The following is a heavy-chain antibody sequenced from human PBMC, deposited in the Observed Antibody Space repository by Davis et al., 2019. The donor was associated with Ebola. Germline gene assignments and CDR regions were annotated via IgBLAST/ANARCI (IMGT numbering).Heavy chain of an antibody. V-gene: IGHV3-64*01. CDR3: ARAGGAGDY. J-gene: IGHJ4*02. Sequence: PGGSLRLSCAASGFTFSSYAMHWVRQAPGKGLEYVSAISSNGGSTYYANSVKGRFTISRDNSKNTLYLQMGSLGAEDMAVYYCARAGGAGDYWGQGTLVTVSS. CDR1: GFTFSSYA. CDR2: ISSNGGST. D-gene: IGHD1-1*01.